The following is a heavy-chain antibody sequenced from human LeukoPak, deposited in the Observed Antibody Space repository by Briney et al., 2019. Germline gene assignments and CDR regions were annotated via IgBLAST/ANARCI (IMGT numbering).Heavy chain of an antibody. CDR3: ARDAALSGYYYCYMDV. CDR1: GGSISSYY. CDR2: IYTSGST. J-gene: IGHJ6*03. D-gene: IGHD6-13*01. Sequence: SETLSLTCTVSGGSISSYYWSWIRQPAGKGLEWIGRIYTSGSTNYSPSLKSRVTMSVDTSKNQFSLKLTSVTAADTAVYYCARDAALSGYYYCYMDVWGKGTTVTVSS. V-gene: IGHV4-4*07.